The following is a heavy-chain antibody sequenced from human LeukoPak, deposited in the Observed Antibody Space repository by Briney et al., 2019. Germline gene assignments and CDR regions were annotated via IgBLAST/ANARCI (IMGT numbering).Heavy chain of an antibody. D-gene: IGHD1-26*01. CDR1: GGAFSSYA. Sequence: SVKVSCKASGGAFSSYAISWVRQAPGQGLEWMGGIIPIFGTANYAQKFQGRVTITTDESTSTAYMELSSLRSEDTAVYYCARDKGTELPRGYDAFDIWGQGTMVTVSS. J-gene: IGHJ3*02. CDR3: ARDKGTELPRGYDAFDI. V-gene: IGHV1-69*05. CDR2: IIPIFGTA.